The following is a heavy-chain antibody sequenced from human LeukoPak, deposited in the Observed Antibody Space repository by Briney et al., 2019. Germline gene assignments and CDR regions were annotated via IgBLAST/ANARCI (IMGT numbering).Heavy chain of an antibody. J-gene: IGHJ6*04. Sequence: GGSLRLSCAASGFTFSNAWMSWVRQAPGKGLEWVGRIKSKTDGGTTDYAAPVKGRFTISRDDSKNTLYLQMNSLKTEDTAVYYCTTDVDHDYGDYAPYYYYYGMDVWGKGTTVTVSS. V-gene: IGHV3-15*01. D-gene: IGHD4-17*01. CDR2: IKSKTDGGTT. CDR3: TTDVDHDYGDYAPYYYYYGMDV. CDR1: GFTFSNAW.